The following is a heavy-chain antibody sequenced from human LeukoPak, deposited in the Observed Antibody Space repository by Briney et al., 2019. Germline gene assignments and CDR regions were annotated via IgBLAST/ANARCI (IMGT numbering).Heavy chain of an antibody. J-gene: IGHJ4*02. CDR3: AKSYGSGPVWDY. CDR1: GFTFSSYA. CDR2: ISGSGGST. D-gene: IGHD3-10*01. Sequence: GGSLRLSCAASGFTFSSYAMSWVRQAPGKELEWVSAISGSGGSTYYADSVKGRFTISRDNSKNTLYLQMNSLRAEDTAVYYCAKSYGSGPVWDYWGQGTLVTVSS. V-gene: IGHV3-23*01.